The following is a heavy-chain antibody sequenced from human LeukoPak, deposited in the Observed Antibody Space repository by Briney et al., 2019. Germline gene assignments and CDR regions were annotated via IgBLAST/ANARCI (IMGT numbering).Heavy chain of an antibody. J-gene: IGHJ4*02. CDR2: INHSGST. Sequence: PSETLSLTCAAYGGSFSGYYWSWIRQPPGKGLEWIGEINHSGSTNYNPSLKSRVTISVDTSKNQFSLKLTSVTAADTAVYFCARGEDFERYYLAYWGQGTLVTVSS. CDR1: GGSFSGYY. D-gene: IGHD3-9*01. V-gene: IGHV4-34*01. CDR3: ARGEDFERYYLAY.